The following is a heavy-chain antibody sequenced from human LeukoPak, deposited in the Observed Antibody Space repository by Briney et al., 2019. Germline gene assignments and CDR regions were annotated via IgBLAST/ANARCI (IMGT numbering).Heavy chain of an antibody. CDR1: GFTFNSYA. V-gene: IGHV3-23*01. CDR3: AKTTTGCSSGRYPGWPVDY. J-gene: IGHJ4*02. D-gene: IGHD6-19*01. Sequence: GGSLRLSCAASGFTFNSYAMYWVRQAPGKGLEWVSGIFGSGGSSHYADSVKGRFTISRDNSKNTVYLQMNSLRPEDTAVYYCAKTTTGCSSGRYPGWPVDYWGQGTLVTVSS. CDR2: IFGSGGSS.